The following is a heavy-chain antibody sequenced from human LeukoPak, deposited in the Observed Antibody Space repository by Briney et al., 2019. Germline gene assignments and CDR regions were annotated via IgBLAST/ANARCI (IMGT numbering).Heavy chain of an antibody. CDR3: ARAPGYYDSSGASSHMDV. D-gene: IGHD3-22*01. CDR2: ISSSSSYI. J-gene: IGHJ6*03. V-gene: IGHV3-21*04. Sequence: GGSLRLSCAASGFTFSSYSMNWVRQAPGKGLEWVSSISSSSSYIYYADSVKGRFTISRDNAKNSLYLQMNSLRAEDTALYYCARAPGYYDSSGASSHMDVWGKGTTVTVSS. CDR1: GFTFSSYS.